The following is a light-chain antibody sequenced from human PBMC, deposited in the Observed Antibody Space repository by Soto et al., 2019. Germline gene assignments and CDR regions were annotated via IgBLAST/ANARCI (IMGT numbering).Light chain of an antibody. CDR2: AAS. CDR3: QQSYSTPAWT. V-gene: IGKV1-39*01. Sequence: DILMTQSPSSLSASVGDRVTITCRASQSISTYLNWYQQKPGKAPKLLIYAASRLQSGVPSRFSGSGSGTDFTLTISSLQPDDFATYYCQQSYSTPAWTFGQGTKVEIK. J-gene: IGKJ1*01. CDR1: QSISTY.